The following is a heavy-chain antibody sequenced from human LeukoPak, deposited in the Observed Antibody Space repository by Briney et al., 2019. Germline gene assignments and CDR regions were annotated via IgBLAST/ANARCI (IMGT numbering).Heavy chain of an antibody. CDR2: ISSSSTI. V-gene: IGHV3-48*01. J-gene: IGHJ4*02. CDR1: GFTFSSYS. D-gene: IGHD4-17*01. Sequence: GGSLRLSCAASGFTFSSYSMNWVRQAPGKGLEGVSYISSSSTIYYADSVKGRFTISRDNAKNSLYLQMNSLRAEDTAVYYCARDHLSTAVTNPLDYWGQGTLVTVSS. CDR3: ARDHLSTAVTNPLDY.